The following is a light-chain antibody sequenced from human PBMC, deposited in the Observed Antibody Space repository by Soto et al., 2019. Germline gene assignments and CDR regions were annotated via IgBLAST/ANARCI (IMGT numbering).Light chain of an antibody. CDR3: QQHGSSPYT. CDR2: GTS. V-gene: IGKV3-20*01. CDR1: QSISSTY. Sequence: EVVLTQSPGTLSLSPGETATLSCRASQSISSTYLAWYQQKPDQAPRLLIFGTSSRATAIPDRFSVSGSGTDFTLTINILEPEDFAVYYCQQHGSSPYTFGQGTKLEIK. J-gene: IGKJ2*01.